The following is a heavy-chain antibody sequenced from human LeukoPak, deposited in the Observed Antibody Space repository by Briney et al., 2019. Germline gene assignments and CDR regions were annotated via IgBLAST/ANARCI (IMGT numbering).Heavy chain of an antibody. J-gene: IGHJ5*02. V-gene: IGHV3-23*01. CDR2: ISGSGNNT. D-gene: IGHD2-15*01. Sequence: GGSLRLSCAASGFTFSSYAMSWVRQAPGKGLEWVSAISGSGNNTYYADSVKGRFTISRDNAKNSLYLQMNSLRAEDTAVYYCARLVVVAAPGWFDPWGQGTLVTVSS. CDR1: GFTFSSYA. CDR3: ARLVVVAAPGWFDP.